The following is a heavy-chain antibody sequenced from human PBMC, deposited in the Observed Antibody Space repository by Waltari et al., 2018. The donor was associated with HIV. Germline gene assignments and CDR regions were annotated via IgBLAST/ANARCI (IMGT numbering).Heavy chain of an antibody. V-gene: IGHV3-23*01. Sequence: EVQLLESGGGLVQPGGSLRLSCAASGFTFSSYAMSWVRQAPGKGLEWVSAISGRGGSTYYADSVKGRFTISRDNSKNTLYLQMNSLRAEDTAVYYCAACGYSYGEMADYGMDVWGQGTTVTVSS. CDR1: GFTFSSYA. CDR3: AACGYSYGEMADYGMDV. D-gene: IGHD5-18*01. CDR2: ISGRGGST. J-gene: IGHJ6*02.